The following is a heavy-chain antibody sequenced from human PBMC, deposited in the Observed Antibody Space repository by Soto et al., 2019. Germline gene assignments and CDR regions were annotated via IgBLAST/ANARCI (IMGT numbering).Heavy chain of an antibody. V-gene: IGHV4-31*03. J-gene: IGHJ3*02. D-gene: IGHD2-21*02. CDR3: AREDRKIVVVTAVGAFDI. CDR2: IYYSGST. CDR1: GGSISSGGYY. Sequence: SETLSLTCTVSGGSISSGGYYWSWIRQHPGKGLERIGYIYYSGSTYYNPSLKSRVTISVDTSKNQFSLKLSSVTAADTAVYYCAREDRKIVVVTAVGAFDIWGQGTMVTVSS.